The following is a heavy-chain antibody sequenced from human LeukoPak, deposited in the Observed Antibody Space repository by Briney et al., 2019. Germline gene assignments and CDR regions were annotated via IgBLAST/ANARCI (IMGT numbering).Heavy chain of an antibody. D-gene: IGHD3-16*01. CDR2: IYYSGST. Sequence: KTSETLSLTCTVSGASISSGSYYWGWIRQPPGKGLEWIGGIYYSGSTYYNPSLKSRVTISVDTSKNQFSLKLSSVTAADTAVYYCARDRALGSGKYYFDYWGQGTLVTVSS. J-gene: IGHJ4*02. V-gene: IGHV4-39*07. CDR1: GASISSGSYY. CDR3: ARDRALGSGKYYFDY.